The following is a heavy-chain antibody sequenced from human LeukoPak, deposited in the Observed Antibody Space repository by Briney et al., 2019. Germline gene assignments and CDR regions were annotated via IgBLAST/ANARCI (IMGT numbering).Heavy chain of an antibody. CDR1: GFTFSSYA. CDR2: ISGSGGST. V-gene: IGHV3-23*01. D-gene: IGHD3-22*01. Sequence: PGGSLRLSCAASGFTFSSYAMSWARRAPGKGLELVSAISGSGGSTYYADSVKGRFTISRDNSKNTLYLQMNSLRAEDTAVYYCAKGSDSSGLYPFDYWGQGTLVTVSS. J-gene: IGHJ4*02. CDR3: AKGSDSSGLYPFDY.